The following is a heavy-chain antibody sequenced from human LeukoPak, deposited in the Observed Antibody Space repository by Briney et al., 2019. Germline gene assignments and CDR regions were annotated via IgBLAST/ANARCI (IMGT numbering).Heavy chain of an antibody. J-gene: IGHJ4*02. Sequence: SETLSLTCTVSGGSISSYYWSWIRQSPGKGLEWIGYIYYSGSTNYNPSLRSRVTISVDMSKIQFSLKLSSVTAADTAVYYCARLASSGWYFDFWGQGTLVTVSS. V-gene: IGHV4-59*08. CDR1: GGSISSYY. CDR3: ARLASSGWYFDF. CDR2: IYYSGST. D-gene: IGHD6-19*01.